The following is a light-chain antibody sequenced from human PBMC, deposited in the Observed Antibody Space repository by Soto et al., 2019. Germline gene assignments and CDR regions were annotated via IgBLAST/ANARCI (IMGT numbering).Light chain of an antibody. CDR2: DNT. J-gene: IGLJ1*01. CDR1: SSNIGAGYD. Sequence: QSVLTQPPSVSGAPGQRITISCTGSSSNIGAGYDVHWYQQLPGTAPKLLIYDNTNRPSGVPDRFSGSKSGTSASLAITGLQAEDEADYYCSSYAGTHIVFGTGTKVTVL. V-gene: IGLV1-40*01. CDR3: SSYAGTHIV.